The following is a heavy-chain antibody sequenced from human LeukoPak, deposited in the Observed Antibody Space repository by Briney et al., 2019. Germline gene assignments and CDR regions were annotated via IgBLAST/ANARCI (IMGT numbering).Heavy chain of an antibody. D-gene: IGHD6-19*01. CDR1: GFTFSSYS. J-gene: IGHJ4*02. CDR2: ISSSSTYI. V-gene: IGHV3-21*01. Sequence: GGSLRLSCAASGFTFSSYSMNWVRQAPGKGLEWVSSISSSSTYIYYADSVKGRFTISRDNAKNSLYLQMNSLRAEDTAVYYCARVIRLAVGGTDYWGQGTLVTVSS. CDR3: ARVIRLAVGGTDY.